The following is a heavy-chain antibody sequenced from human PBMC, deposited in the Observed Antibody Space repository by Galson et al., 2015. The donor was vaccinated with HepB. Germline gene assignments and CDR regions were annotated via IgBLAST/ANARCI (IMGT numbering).Heavy chain of an antibody. Sequence: SLRLSCAASGFTFSNAWMNWVRQAPGKGLEWVGRIKSKTDGGTTEYAAPVKGRFTISRDDSKNTLYLQMNSLKTEDTAVYYCTTHGRAVPYNWFDPWGQGTLVTVSS. J-gene: IGHJ5*02. CDR2: IKSKTDGGTT. D-gene: IGHD4-17*01. CDR3: TTHGRAVPYNWFDP. V-gene: IGHV3-15*07. CDR1: GFTFSNAW.